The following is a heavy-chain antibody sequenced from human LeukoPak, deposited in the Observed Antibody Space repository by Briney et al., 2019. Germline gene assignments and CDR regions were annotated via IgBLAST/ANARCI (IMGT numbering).Heavy chain of an antibody. Sequence: GGSLRLSCAASGFTFSSYGRHWVRQAPGQGLEWVAVISYDGSNKYYADSVKGRFTISRDNSKNTLYLQMNSLRAEDTAVYYCAKRAKVGATTLYYFEYWGQGTLVTVSS. V-gene: IGHV3-30*18. J-gene: IGHJ4*02. CDR1: GFTFSSYG. CDR2: ISYDGSNK. CDR3: AKRAKVGATTLYYFEY. D-gene: IGHD1-26*01.